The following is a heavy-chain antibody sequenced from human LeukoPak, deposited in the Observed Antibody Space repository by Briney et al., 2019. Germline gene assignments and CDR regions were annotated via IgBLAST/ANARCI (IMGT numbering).Heavy chain of an antibody. CDR2: IKSDGST. Sequence: PGGSLRLSCAASGFTFSSYWMHWVRQAPGKGLVWVSRIKSDGSTNYADSVKGRFTISRDNAKNTLSLQMHSLRAEDTGVYYCARAPSEIGGYYPEYFRHWGQGTLVTVSS. J-gene: IGHJ1*01. D-gene: IGHD3-22*01. V-gene: IGHV3-74*01. CDR1: GFTFSSYW. CDR3: ARAPSEIGGYYPEYFRH.